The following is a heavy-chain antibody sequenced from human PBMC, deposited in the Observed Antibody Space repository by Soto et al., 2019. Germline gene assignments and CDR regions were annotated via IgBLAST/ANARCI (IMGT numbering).Heavy chain of an antibody. CDR1: GYSFTGYD. V-gene: IGHV1-8*01. D-gene: IGHD3-3*01. CDR2: MNPNSGNT. CDR3: ARSPTILPVYYYYYYMDV. J-gene: IGHJ6*03. Sequence: ASVKGYCKASGYSFTGYDIDWVRQANGQGLEWMGWMNPNSGNTGYAQKFQGRVTMTRNTSISTAYMELSSLRSEDTAVYYCARSPTILPVYYYYYYMDVWGKGTTVTVSS.